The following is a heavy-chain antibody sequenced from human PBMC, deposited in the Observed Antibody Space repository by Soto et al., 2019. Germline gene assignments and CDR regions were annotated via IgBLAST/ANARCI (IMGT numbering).Heavy chain of an antibody. J-gene: IGHJ6*02. CDR1: GYTFTGYY. Sequence: GASVKVSCKASGYTFTGYYMHWVRQAPGQGLEWMGWINPNSGGTNYAQKFQGRVTMTRDTSISTAYMELSRLRSDDTAVYYCARGWFGEVSRPYYYYYGMDVWGQGTTVTVSS. CDR2: INPNSGGT. CDR3: ARGWFGEVSRPYYYYYGMDV. V-gene: IGHV1-2*02. D-gene: IGHD3-10*01.